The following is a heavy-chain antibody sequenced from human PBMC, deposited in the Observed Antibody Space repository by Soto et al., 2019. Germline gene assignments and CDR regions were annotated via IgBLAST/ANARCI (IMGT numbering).Heavy chain of an antibody. CDR1: GFTFDDYA. CDR3: AKARRFGELLYPVDYVN. J-gene: IGHJ4*02. D-gene: IGHD3-10*01. V-gene: IGHV3-9*01. CDR2: ISWNSGSI. Sequence: GGSLRLSCAASGFTFDDYAMHWVRQAPGKGLEWVSGISWNSGSIGYADSVKGRFTISRDNAKNSLYLQMNSLRAEDTALYYCAKARRFGELLYPVDYVNWGQGTLVTVSS.